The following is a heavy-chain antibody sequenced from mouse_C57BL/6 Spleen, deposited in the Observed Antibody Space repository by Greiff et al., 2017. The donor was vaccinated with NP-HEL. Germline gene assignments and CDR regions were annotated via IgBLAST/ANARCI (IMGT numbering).Heavy chain of an antibody. CDR3: ARGPDYYGSSYRYFDV. V-gene: IGHV1-9*01. D-gene: IGHD1-1*01. Sequence: QVQLQQSGAELMKPGASVKLSCKATGYTFTGYWIEWVKQRPGHGLEWIGEILPGSGSTNYNEKFKGKATFTADTSSNTAYMQLSSLTTEDSAIYYCARGPDYYGSSYRYFDVWGTGTTVTVSS. J-gene: IGHJ1*03. CDR1: GYTFTGYW. CDR2: ILPGSGST.